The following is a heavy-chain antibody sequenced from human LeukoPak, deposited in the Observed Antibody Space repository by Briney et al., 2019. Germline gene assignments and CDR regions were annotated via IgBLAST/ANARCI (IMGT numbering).Heavy chain of an antibody. CDR2: IYTGDNT. CDR1: DGSINNYY. Sequence: SETLSLTCTVSDGSINNYYWTWIRQPAGKGLEWIGRIYTGDNTIYNPSLRGRVTMSVDTSKSQFSLRLTSVTAADTAVYFCARGFVPAGMAPYHYMDVWGKGTTVTVSS. CDR3: ARGFVPAGMAPYHYMDV. J-gene: IGHJ6*03. V-gene: IGHV4-4*07. D-gene: IGHD2-2*01.